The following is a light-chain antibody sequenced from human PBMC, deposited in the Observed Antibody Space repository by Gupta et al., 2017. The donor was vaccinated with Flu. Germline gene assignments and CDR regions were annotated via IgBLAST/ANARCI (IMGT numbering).Light chain of an antibody. CDR2: AAS. J-gene: IGKJ4*01. V-gene: IGKV1-39*01. CDR1: QSISDY. Sequence: DIQMTQTPSSLSASVGDRVTIACRASQSISDYLNWYQQKPGIAPKLLIYAASSLQSGVPSRFSGSGSGTDFTLTISSRQPEDFATYYCQQTNSSPRTFGGGTKVEIK. CDR3: QQTNSSPRT.